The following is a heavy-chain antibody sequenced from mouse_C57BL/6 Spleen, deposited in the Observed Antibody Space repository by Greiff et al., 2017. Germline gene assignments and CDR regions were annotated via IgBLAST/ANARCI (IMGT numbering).Heavy chain of an antibody. J-gene: IGHJ4*01. Sequence: EVHLVESGGGLVKPGGSLKLSCAASGFTFSDYGMHWVRQAPEKGLEWVAYISSGSSTIYNADTVKGRFTISRDNAKNTLFLQMTSLRSEDTAMYYCAREGLLFYAMDYWGQGTSVTVSS. V-gene: IGHV5-17*01. CDR2: ISSGSSTI. CDR3: AREGLLFYAMDY. D-gene: IGHD1-1*01. CDR1: GFTFSDYG.